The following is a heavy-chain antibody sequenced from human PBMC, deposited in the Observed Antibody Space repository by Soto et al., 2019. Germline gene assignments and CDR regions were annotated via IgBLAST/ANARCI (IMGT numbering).Heavy chain of an antibody. D-gene: IGHD3-10*02. CDR2: ISSSKGNT. CDR3: VTEAPTYYVFDY. Sequence: ASVKVSCKPSGYSFTTYNINWVRQAPGQGLEWMGWISSSKGNTNYAQKFQGRVTMTTDTSTSTVYMELRSLRSDDTAMYYCVTEAPTYYVFDYWGQGTLVIGSS. V-gene: IGHV1-18*01. CDR1: GYSFTTYN. J-gene: IGHJ4*02.